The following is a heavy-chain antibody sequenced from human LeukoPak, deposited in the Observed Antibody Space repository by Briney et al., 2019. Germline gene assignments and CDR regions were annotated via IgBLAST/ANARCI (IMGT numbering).Heavy chain of an antibody. CDR2: ISGSGDAI. Sequence: GGSLRLSCAASGFNFNNHNMNWVRQAPGKGLQWVSYISGSGDAIFYAESVQGRFTISRDNAKNSVYLQMNSLRAEDTAVYYCARTYGSGSLDYGGQGTLVTVST. CDR3: ARTYGSGSLDY. V-gene: IGHV3-48*01. J-gene: IGHJ4*02. D-gene: IGHD2-15*01. CDR1: GFNFNNHN.